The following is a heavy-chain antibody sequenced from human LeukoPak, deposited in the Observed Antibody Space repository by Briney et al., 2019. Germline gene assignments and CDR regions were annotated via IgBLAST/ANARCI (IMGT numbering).Heavy chain of an antibody. J-gene: IGHJ4*02. CDR1: GDSVSSNSAA. CDR2: TYYRSKWYN. V-gene: IGHV6-1*01. Sequence: SQTLSLTCAISGDSVSSNSAAWNWIRQSPSRGLEWLGRTYYRSKWYNDYAVSVKSRITINPDTSKNQFSLQLSSVTPEDMAVYYCARALRLGWTGVDYWGQGTLVTVSS. D-gene: IGHD6-19*01. CDR3: ARALRLGWTGVDY.